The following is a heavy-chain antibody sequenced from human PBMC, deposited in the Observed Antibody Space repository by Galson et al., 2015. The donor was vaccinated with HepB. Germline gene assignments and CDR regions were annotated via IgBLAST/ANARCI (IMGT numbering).Heavy chain of an antibody. J-gene: IGHJ3*02. V-gene: IGHV1-3*01. Sequence: SVKVSCKASGYTFTSYAMHWVRQAPGRRLEWMGWINAGNGNTKYSQKFQGRVTITRDTSASTAYMELSSLRSKDTAVYYSGRKTHAFDIWGQGTMVTVSS. CDR2: INAGNGNT. CDR3: GRKTHAFDI. CDR1: GYTFTSYA. D-gene: IGHD4-23*01.